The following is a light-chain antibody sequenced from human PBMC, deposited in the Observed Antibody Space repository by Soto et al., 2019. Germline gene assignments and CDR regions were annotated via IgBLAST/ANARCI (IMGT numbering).Light chain of an antibody. J-gene: IGKJ4*01. Sequence: EIVMTQSPATLSLSPGERATLSCRASPSVSGRNVAWYQQKPGQAPRLLIYGASTRATGIPARFSGSGSGTEFTLTISNLQPEDFATYYCQQTSSTPTFGGGTKVDIK. V-gene: IGKV3-15*01. CDR2: GAS. CDR3: QQTSSTPT. CDR1: PSVSGRN.